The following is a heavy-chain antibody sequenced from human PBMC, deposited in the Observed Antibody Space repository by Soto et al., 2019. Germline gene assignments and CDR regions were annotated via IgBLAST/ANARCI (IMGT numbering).Heavy chain of an antibody. J-gene: IGHJ2*01. CDR1: GYTFSDYA. CDR3: LRCYCSVGSCYACWHFDL. D-gene: IGHD2-15*01. V-gene: IGHV1-18*01. Sequence: QVQLVQSGGEVKKPGASVKVSCQASGYTFSDYAISSVRQAPGQGLEWMGWISASTRNTDQAQNFQGRVIMTLDTSTNTAYMELRSLRSDDTAVYYCLRCYCSVGSCYACWHFDLWGRGTLVTVSS. CDR2: ISASTRNT.